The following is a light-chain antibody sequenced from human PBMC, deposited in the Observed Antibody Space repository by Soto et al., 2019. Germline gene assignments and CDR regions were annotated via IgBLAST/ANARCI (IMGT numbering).Light chain of an antibody. CDR3: QQYVNRPLT. J-gene: IGKJ4*01. V-gene: IGKV1-33*01. Sequence: DIQLTQSPPSLSASVGDAVTITCQASQDITNYLNWYQQRSGKSPKLLIFDAANLERGVPSRFSGSGYGTHFTFTISSLQPEDVATYYCQQYVNRPLTFGGGTKVE. CDR2: DAA. CDR1: QDITNY.